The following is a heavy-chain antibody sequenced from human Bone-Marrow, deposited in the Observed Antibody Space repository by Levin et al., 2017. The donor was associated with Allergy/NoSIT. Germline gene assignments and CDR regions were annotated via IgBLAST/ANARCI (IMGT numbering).Heavy chain of an antibody. V-gene: IGHV4-39*01. CDR1: GGSISSSDYY. J-gene: IGHJ4*02. Sequence: KASETLSLTCTVSGGSISSSDYYWGWIRQTPGKGLDWIGSIYYSGSTNYKPSLKSRLTISVDTSKNQFSLRLRSMTATDTAVYYCARLGYYFEASGYNIDYWGQGTLVTVSS. CDR2: IYYSGST. D-gene: IGHD3-22*01. CDR3: ARLGYYFEASGYNIDY.